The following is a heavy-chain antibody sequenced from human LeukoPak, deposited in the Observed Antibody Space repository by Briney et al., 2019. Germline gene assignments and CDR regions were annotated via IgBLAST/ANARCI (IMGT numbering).Heavy chain of an antibody. Sequence: PSETLSLTCAVYGGSFSGYYWSWIRQPPGKGLEWIGEINHSGSTNYNPSLKSRVTISVGTSKNQFSLKLSSVTAADTAVYYCARGSQLQSFDYWGQGTLVTVSS. V-gene: IGHV4-34*01. CDR3: ARGSQLQSFDY. CDR1: GGSFSGYY. J-gene: IGHJ4*02. D-gene: IGHD2-2*01. CDR2: INHSGST.